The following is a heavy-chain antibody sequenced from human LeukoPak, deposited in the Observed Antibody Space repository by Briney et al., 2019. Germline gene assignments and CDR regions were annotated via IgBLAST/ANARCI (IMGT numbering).Heavy chain of an antibody. CDR2: IYYNGNT. CDR3: TGGGSYYWAPDY. Sequence: SETLSLTCAVSGCAMRSSNWWGWIRQPPGKELEWIGYIYYNGNTDYNPSLKSRVTMSIDTSKNQFSLKLTSVSALDTAVYYCTGGGSYYWAPDYWGQGTLVTVSS. J-gene: IGHJ4*02. D-gene: IGHD1-26*01. CDR1: GCAMRSSNW. V-gene: IGHV4-28*06.